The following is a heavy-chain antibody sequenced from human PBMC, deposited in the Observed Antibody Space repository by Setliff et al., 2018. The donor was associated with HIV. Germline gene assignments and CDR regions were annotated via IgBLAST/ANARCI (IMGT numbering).Heavy chain of an antibody. V-gene: IGHV3-20*04. CDR2: INWNGAIT. CDR3: VRDRGHCVGDLCDPTLDV. J-gene: IGHJ6*04. Sequence: GGSLRLSCAASGFTFDDFGMTWVRQRPGKGLEWVSGINWNGAITDYADSVKGRFTISRDNSRKIVVLEMNGLRVADSAVYYCVRDRGHCVGDLCDPTLDVWGKGATVTVSS. CDR1: GFTFDDFG. D-gene: IGHD3-3*01.